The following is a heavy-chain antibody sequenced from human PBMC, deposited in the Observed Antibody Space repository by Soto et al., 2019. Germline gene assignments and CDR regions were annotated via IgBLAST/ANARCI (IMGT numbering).Heavy chain of an antibody. CDR2: ITPIDGRT. CDR1: GYTFTNYY. CDR3: ARVDGGGPDY. V-gene: IGHV1-46*01. D-gene: IGHD3-16*01. Sequence: QVQVMQSGAEVKKPGASVKLSCKASGYTFTNYYIHLVRQAPGQGLEWMGMITPIDGRTTYAQKFQDRVIMTRDTSTSTVYVELSSLRSEDTALYYCARVDGGGPDYWDQGTLLTVSS. J-gene: IGHJ4*02.